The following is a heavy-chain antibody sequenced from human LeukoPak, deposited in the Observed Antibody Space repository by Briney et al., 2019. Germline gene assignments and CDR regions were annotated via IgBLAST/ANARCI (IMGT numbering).Heavy chain of an antibody. CDR2: IKSKTDGGTT. CDR1: GFTFSNAW. J-gene: IGHJ6*02. Sequence: PGGSLRLSCAASGFTFSNAWMSWVRQAPGKGLEWVGRIKSKTDGGTTDYAAPVKGRFTISRDDSKNTLYLQMNSLKTEDTAVYYCTTERYYDFRSGYYFYGMDVWGQGTTVTVSS. CDR3: TTERYYDFRSGYYFYGMDV. D-gene: IGHD3-3*01. V-gene: IGHV3-15*01.